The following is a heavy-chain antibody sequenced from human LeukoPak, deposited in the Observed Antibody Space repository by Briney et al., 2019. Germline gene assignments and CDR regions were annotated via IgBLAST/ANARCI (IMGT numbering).Heavy chain of an antibody. CDR3: ARDQPSGSWSTDAFDI. CDR1: GFTFSSYA. V-gene: IGHV3-30-3*01. CDR2: ISNDGSTK. D-gene: IGHD6-13*01. J-gene: IGHJ3*02. Sequence: GRSLRLSCAASGFTFSSYAMHWVRQAPGKGLEWVAVISNDGSTKYYADSVKGRFTISRDNSKNTLYLQMNSLRTEDTAVYYCARDQPSGSWSTDAFDIWGQGTMVTVSS.